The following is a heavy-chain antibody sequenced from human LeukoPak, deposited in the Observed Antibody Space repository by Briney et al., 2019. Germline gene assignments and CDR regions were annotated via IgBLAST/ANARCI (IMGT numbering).Heavy chain of an antibody. V-gene: IGHV1-8*01. D-gene: IGHD3-10*01. CDR2: MNPNSGNT. J-gene: IGHJ5*02. CDR3: ARGRAMVRGVMGSWFDP. CDR1: GYTFTSYD. Sequence: GASVKLSCKASGYTFTSYDFNWVRQATGQGLEWMGWMNPNSGNTGYAQKFQGRVTMTRNTSISTAYMELSSLRSEDTALYYCARGRAMVRGVMGSWFDPWGQGTLVTVSS.